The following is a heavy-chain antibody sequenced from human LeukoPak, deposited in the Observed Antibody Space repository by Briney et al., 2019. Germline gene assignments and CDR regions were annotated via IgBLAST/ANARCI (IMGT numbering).Heavy chain of an antibody. CDR2: ISSGGSNK. CDR3: AKSDISGWTVVGL. J-gene: IGHJ4*02. D-gene: IGHD6-19*01. Sequence: GGSLSLSCAASGFTFSAYGMHWVRQAPGKGLEWVAVISSGGSNKYYADSLKGRFTISRDNSKNSLYLQMNSLRAEDTAVYYCAKSDISGWTVVGLWGQGTLVTVSS. CDR1: GFTFSAYG. V-gene: IGHV3-30*18.